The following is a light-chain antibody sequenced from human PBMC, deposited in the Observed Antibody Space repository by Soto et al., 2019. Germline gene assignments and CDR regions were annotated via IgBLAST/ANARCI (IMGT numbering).Light chain of an antibody. Sequence: EIVMTQSPATLSVSPGERATLSCRASQSVSSNLAWYQQKPGQAPRLLICGASTRATGIPARFSGSGSGTEFSLPISSLQSEDFAVYYCQQYNIWPPYTFGQGTKLEIK. CDR1: QSVSSN. V-gene: IGKV3-15*01. CDR2: GAS. CDR3: QQYNIWPPYT. J-gene: IGKJ2*01.